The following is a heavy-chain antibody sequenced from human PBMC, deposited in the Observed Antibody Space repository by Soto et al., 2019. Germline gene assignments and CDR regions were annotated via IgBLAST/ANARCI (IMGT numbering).Heavy chain of an antibody. D-gene: IGHD3-16*01. J-gene: IGHJ4*02. V-gene: IGHV3-23*01. Sequence: EVQLLDSGGGLVQPGGSLRLSCAASGFTFSNYAMTWVRQGPGKGPEWVSGISGSGGRSYYADSVKGRFTISRDNCKSTLYLQMNSLRAEDTAVYYCAKAYFVWSSEQPYYFDYWGQGTLVTVSS. CDR2: ISGSGGRS. CDR3: AKAYFVWSSEQPYYFDY. CDR1: GFTFSNYA.